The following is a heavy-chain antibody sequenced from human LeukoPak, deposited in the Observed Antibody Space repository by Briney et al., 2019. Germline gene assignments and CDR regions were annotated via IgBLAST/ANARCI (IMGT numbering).Heavy chain of an antibody. CDR2: IYHSEST. J-gene: IGHJ2*01. D-gene: IGHD2-21*01. CDR1: GGSISSSRYY. CDR3: ARGAPWSWSGGNWYFDL. Sequence: SETLSLTCTVSGGSISSSRYYWGRLRQPPGEGLEWIGFIYHSESTYYAPTYKSRATISVYTSRRQFSLKPNSMTAADPAVYYCARGAPWSWSGGNWYFDLWGRGTLVIVSS. V-gene: IGHV4-39*01.